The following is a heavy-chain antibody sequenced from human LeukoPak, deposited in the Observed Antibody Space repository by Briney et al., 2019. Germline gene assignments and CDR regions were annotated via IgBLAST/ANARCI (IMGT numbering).Heavy chain of an antibody. V-gene: IGHV4-4*07. CDR3: ARDYRNWLTP. Sequence: KPSETLSLTCTVSGGSISSYYWSWIRQPAGKGLVWIGRIYTSGSTNSNHSLKSRLTMSVDTSKNQYSLKLSSVTAADTAVYYCARDYRNWLTPGAREPWSPSPQ. J-gene: IGHJ5*02. CDR2: IYTSGST. CDR1: GGSISSYY.